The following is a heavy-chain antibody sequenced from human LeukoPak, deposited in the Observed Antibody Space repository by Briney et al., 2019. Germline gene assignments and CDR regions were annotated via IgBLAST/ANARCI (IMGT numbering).Heavy chain of an antibody. CDR1: GLTVGSKC. V-gene: IGHV3-66*01. J-gene: IGHJ4*02. D-gene: IGHD3-9*01. CDR3: AKDQGRYFDWLSSYFDY. Sequence: GGSLRLSCAASGLTVGSKCMGWVRQAPGKGLEWVSVIYRGGDTYYADSVRGRFTVSRDISQNTLYLQMNRLRVEDTAVYYCAKDQGRYFDWLSSYFDYWGQGTLVTVSS. CDR2: IYRGGDT.